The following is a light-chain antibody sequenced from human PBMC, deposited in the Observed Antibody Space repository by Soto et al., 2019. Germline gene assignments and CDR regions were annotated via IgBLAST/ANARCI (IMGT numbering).Light chain of an antibody. Sequence: QSALTQPPSASGSPGQSVTISCTGTSSDIGGYNYVSWYQQHPGKAPKVMIYEVSKRPSGVPDRFSGSKSGNTASLTVSGLQAEDEADYYCSSYAGSSSHVVFGGGTKLTVL. CDR3: SSYAGSSSHVV. J-gene: IGLJ2*01. V-gene: IGLV2-8*01. CDR2: EVS. CDR1: SSDIGGYNY.